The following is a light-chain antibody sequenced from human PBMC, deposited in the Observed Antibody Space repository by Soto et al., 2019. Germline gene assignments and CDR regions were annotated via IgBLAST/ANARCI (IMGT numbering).Light chain of an antibody. V-gene: IGLV3-1*01. CDR3: QAWDSSAVV. CDR1: KLGDKF. CDR2: QDN. J-gene: IGLJ2*01. Sequence: SYELTQPSSVSVSPGQTASIICSGDKLGDKFASWYQQKPGQSPVLVIYQDNKRPSGIPERFSGSNSGNTATLTISGTQAMDEADYYCQAWDSSAVVFGGGTKVTVL.